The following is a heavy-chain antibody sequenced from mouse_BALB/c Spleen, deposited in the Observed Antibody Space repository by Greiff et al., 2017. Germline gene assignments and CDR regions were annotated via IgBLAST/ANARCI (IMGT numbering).Heavy chain of an antibody. CDR1: GYTFTSYW. D-gene: IGHD2-14*01. Sequence: VQRVESGAELARPGASVKLSCKASGYTFTSYWMQWVKQRPGQGLEWIGAIYPGDGDTRYTQKFKGKATLTADKSSSTAYMQLSSLASEDSAVYYGARGGGYGDYAMDYWGQGTSVTVSS. CDR3: ARGGGYGDYAMDY. CDR2: IYPGDGDT. V-gene: IGHV1-87*01. J-gene: IGHJ4*01.